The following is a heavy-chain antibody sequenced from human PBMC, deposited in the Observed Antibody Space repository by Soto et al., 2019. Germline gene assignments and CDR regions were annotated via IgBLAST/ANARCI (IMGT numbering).Heavy chain of an antibody. J-gene: IGHJ4*02. D-gene: IGHD1-26*01. Sequence: QVQLVQSGAEVKKPGSSVKVSCKASGNTFSTYAISWVRQAPGPGLEWMGGIVPIFDTSTYAQKFQGRITITADKSSTTSYMELSSLTSEDTGFYYCARDLHSGAYSGADYWGQGTLVTVSS. CDR3: ARDLHSGAYSGADY. V-gene: IGHV1-69*06. CDR2: IVPIFDTS. CDR1: GNTFSTYA.